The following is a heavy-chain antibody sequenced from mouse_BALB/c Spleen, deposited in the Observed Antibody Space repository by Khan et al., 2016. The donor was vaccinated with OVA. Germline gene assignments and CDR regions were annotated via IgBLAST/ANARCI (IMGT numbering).Heavy chain of an antibody. Sequence: QIQLVQSGPELKKPGETVKISCKATGYTFTNYGMNWMKQAPGKGLKWMGWINTYTGEPTYAGDFKGRFAFSLETSATTAYLQINNLKNEDMATYFCASSRDYSGSSSYYFDYWGQGTTLTVSS. CDR1: GYTFTNYG. CDR2: INTYTGEP. V-gene: IGHV9-1*02. D-gene: IGHD1-1*01. J-gene: IGHJ2*01. CDR3: ASSRDYSGSSSYYFDY.